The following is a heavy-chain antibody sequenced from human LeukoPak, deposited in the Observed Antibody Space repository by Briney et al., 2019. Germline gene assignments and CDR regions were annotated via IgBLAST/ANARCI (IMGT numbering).Heavy chain of an antibody. V-gene: IGHV3-33*01. CDR2: TWYDGSHK. CDR3: ARVKTSGWLDAFDI. CDR1: GFTFSTYG. Sequence: PGGSLRLSCAASGFTFSTYGMHWVRQAPGKGLEWVTLTWYDGSHKYYADSVKGRFTISRDNSKNTLYLQMNSLRAEDTAVYYCARVKTSGWLDAFDIWGQGTMVTVSS. J-gene: IGHJ3*02. D-gene: IGHD6-19*01.